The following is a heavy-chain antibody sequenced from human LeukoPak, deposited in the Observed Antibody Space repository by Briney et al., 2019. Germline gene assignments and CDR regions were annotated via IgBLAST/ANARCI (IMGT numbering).Heavy chain of an antibody. CDR1: GFTFSIYW. CDR3: ATSRTFDY. CDR2: IKQDGSEK. Sequence: GGSLSLPCAASGFTFSIYWMSWVRQAPGKGLEWVANIKQDGSEKYYVDSVKGRFTIPRDNAKSSLYLQMNSLRAEDTAVYYCATSRTFDYWGQGTLVTVSS. J-gene: IGHJ4*02. V-gene: IGHV3-7*01.